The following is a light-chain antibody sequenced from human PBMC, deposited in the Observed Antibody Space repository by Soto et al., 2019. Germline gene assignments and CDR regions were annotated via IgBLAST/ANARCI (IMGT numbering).Light chain of an antibody. CDR1: QSISSY. V-gene: IGKV1-39*01. Sequence: DIQLTQSPSSLSASVGDRVTITCRASQSISSYLNWYQQKPVKAPKLLIYAASSLQSGVPSRFSGSGSGTDFTLTISSLQPEDFATYYCQQSYSTVYTFGQGTKLEIK. J-gene: IGKJ2*01. CDR2: AAS. CDR3: QQSYSTVYT.